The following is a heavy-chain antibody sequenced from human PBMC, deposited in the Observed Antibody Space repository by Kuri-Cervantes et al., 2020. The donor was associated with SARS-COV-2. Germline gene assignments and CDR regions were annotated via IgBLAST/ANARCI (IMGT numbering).Heavy chain of an antibody. J-gene: IGHJ6*03. V-gene: IGHV4-59*08. D-gene: IGHD3-10*01. CDR3: ARSGKGNYYYYYMDV. CDR1: GGSISSYY. Sequence: GSLRLSCTVSGGSISSYYWSWIRQPPGKGLEWIGYIYYSGSTNYNPSLKSRVTISIDTSKNQFSLKLSSVTAADTAVYYCARSGKGNYYYYYMDVWGKGTTVTVSS. CDR2: IYYSGST.